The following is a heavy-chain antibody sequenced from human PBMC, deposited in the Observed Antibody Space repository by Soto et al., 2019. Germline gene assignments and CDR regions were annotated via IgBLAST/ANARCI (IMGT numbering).Heavy chain of an antibody. CDR2: ISNDGSSK. Sequence: QVQLEESGGGVVQPGRSLRLSCAASGFIFSSYSMHWVRQAPGKGLEWVAIISNDGSSKYYVDSVKGRFTISRDNSNNTLSLQMSSLRAEDTAVYYCARDQFLDAFDIWGQGTMVTVSS. V-gene: IGHV3-30-3*01. D-gene: IGHD2-21*01. CDR3: ARDQFLDAFDI. J-gene: IGHJ3*02. CDR1: GFIFSSYS.